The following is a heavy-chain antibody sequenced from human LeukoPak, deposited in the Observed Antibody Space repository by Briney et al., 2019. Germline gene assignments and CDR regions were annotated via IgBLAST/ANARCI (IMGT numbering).Heavy chain of an antibody. J-gene: IGHJ5*02. Sequence: SETLSLTCTVSGGSISSYYWSWIRQPPGKGLEWNGYIYYSGSTNYNPSLKSRVTISVDTSKNQFSLKLSSVTAADTAVYYCARGNGWFDPWGQGTLVTVSS. CDR2: IYYSGST. D-gene: IGHD4-17*01. CDR1: GGSISSYY. CDR3: ARGNGWFDP. V-gene: IGHV4-59*01.